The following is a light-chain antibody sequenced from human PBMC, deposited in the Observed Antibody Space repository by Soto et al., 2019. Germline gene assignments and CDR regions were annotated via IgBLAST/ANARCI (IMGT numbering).Light chain of an antibody. Sequence: EIVLTQSPGTLSLSPGDSATLSCRASQSVFSSLAWYQQKPGQAPRLLIYGAATRATGIPGRFSGSGSGTEFTLTISSLQSEDFAVYYCQQYHNWPAFGQGTKVDIK. CDR2: GAA. J-gene: IGKJ1*01. CDR3: QQYHNWPA. CDR1: QSVFSS. V-gene: IGKV3-15*01.